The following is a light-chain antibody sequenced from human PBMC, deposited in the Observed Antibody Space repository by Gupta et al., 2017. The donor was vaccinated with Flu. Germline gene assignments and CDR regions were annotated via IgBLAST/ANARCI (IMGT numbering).Light chain of an antibody. V-gene: IGLV1-40*01. Sequence: QSVLTPPPSVSAAPGQRVTISCTGSSSNIGAGYDVHWYQQLPGTAPKLLIYGNSNRPSGVPDRFSGSKSGTSAPLAITGLQAEDEADYYCQSYDSSLSAVVFGGGTKLTVL. CDR1: SSNIGAGYD. CDR3: QSYDSSLSAVV. CDR2: GNS. J-gene: IGLJ2*01.